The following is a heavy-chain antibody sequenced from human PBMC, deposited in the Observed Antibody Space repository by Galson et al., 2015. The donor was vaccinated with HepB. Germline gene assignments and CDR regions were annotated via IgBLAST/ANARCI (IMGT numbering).Heavy chain of an antibody. CDR2: INGEGRGI. D-gene: IGHD3-3*01. CDR3: ARGGFLYALDI. Sequence: SLRLSCAASGLAFSSSWMHWVRQAPGEGLVWVSQINGEGRGIGHADSVRGRFTISRDNAKNTLYLQMNSLRVEDTAVYYCARGGFLYALDIWGQGTMVPASS. J-gene: IGHJ3*02. V-gene: IGHV3-74*01. CDR1: GLAFSSSW.